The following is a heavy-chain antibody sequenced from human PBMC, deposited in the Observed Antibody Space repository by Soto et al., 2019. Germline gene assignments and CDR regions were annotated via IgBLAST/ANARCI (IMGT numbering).Heavy chain of an antibody. V-gene: IGHV3-23*01. J-gene: IGHJ4*02. CDR2: ISGSGSNT. CDR3: AKGGSAWYYYFDY. D-gene: IGHD6-19*01. Sequence: LSLSCVASGFTYGSYAMSWVRQAPGKGLEWVSVISGSGSNTYYPDSVKGRFTISRDNSKNTLYLQMNRPRVEDTAVYYCAKGGSAWYYYFDYWGQGTLVTVSS. CDR1: GFTYGSYA.